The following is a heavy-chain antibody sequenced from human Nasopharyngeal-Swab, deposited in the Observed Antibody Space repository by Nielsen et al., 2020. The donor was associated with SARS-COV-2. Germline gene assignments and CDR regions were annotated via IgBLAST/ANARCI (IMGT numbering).Heavy chain of an antibody. D-gene: IGHD6-19*01. CDR2: ISAYNGNT. Sequence: ASVKVSCKASGYTFTSYAIGWVRQAPGQGLEWMGWISAYNGNTNYAQKLQGRVTMTTDTSTSTAYMELRSLRSDDTAVYYCARDTGSGWSDWYFDLWGRGTLVTVSS. J-gene: IGHJ2*01. V-gene: IGHV1-18*04. CDR1: GYTFTSYA. CDR3: ARDTGSGWSDWYFDL.